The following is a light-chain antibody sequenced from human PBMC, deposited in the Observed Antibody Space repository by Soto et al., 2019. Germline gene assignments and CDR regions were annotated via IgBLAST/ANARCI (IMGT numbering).Light chain of an antibody. V-gene: IGKV1-5*01. CDR2: DAS. Sequence: DIQMTQFPSTLFASVRDRVTITCRASQSISRWLAWYQQKPGKAPKLLIYDASNLEKGVPSRFSGRGSGTEFTLTISSLQPDDFATYFCQQYNSYSPETFGQGTKVEI. CDR3: QQYNSYSPET. CDR1: QSISRW. J-gene: IGKJ1*01.